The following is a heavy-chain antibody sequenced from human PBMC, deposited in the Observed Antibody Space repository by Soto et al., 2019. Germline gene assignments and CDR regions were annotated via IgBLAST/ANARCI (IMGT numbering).Heavy chain of an antibody. Sequence: SVKVSCKASGGTFSSYAISWVRQAPGQGLEWMGGIIPIFGTANYAQKFQGRVTITADESTSTAYMELSSLRSEDTTVYYCARHPGVPRGIYYYGMDVWGQGTTVTVSS. CDR1: GGTFSSYA. CDR2: IIPIFGTA. V-gene: IGHV1-69*13. D-gene: IGHD3-10*01. CDR3: ARHPGVPRGIYYYGMDV. J-gene: IGHJ6*02.